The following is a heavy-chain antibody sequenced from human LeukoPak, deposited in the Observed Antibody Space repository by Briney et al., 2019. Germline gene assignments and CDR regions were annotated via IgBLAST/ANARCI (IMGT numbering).Heavy chain of an antibody. CDR1: GGSFSDYY. V-gene: IGHV4-34*01. CDR3: ARLYGSGSFRDFS. Sequence: PSETLSLTCADYGGSFSDYYWGWIRQPPGKGLEWIGSIYHSGSTNYNPSLKSRVTISVDTSKNQFSLNLSSVTAADTAVYYCARLYGSGSFRDFSWGQGTLVTVSS. CDR2: IYHSGST. J-gene: IGHJ4*02. D-gene: IGHD3-10*01.